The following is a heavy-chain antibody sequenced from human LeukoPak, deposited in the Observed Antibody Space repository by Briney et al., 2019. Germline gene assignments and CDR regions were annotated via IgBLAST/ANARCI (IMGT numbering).Heavy chain of an antibody. J-gene: IGHJ4*02. CDR3: TTDFGVPDSPVGY. V-gene: IGHV3-15*01. Sequence: GGSLRLSCAASGFTFSNDWMSWVRQAPGKGLEWVGRIKSKTDGGATDYAAHVKGRFTISRDDSKNTLYLQMNSLKTEDTAVYYCTTDFGVPDSPVGYWGQGTLVTVSS. CDR2: IKSKTDGGAT. CDR1: GFTFSNDW. D-gene: IGHD1-14*01.